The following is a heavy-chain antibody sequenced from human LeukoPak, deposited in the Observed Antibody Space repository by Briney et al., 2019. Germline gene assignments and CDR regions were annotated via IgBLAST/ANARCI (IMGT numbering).Heavy chain of an antibody. J-gene: IGHJ4*02. Sequence: GGSLRLSCAASGFTFSSYWMHWVRQAPGKGLVWVSRINSDGSSTSYADSVKGRFTISRDNAKNTLYLQMNSLSAEDTAVYYCEKDLGGSGDYRPYWGQGSVVTVSS. CDR1: GFTFSSYW. D-gene: IGHD2-21*02. CDR2: INSDGSST. CDR3: EKDLGGSGDYRPY. V-gene: IGHV3-74*01.